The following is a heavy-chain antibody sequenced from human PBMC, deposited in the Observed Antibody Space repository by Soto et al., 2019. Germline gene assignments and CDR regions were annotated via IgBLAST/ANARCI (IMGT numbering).Heavy chain of an antibody. CDR1: GYTFTSYY. CDR3: AITRGYCSGGSCPDAFDI. CDR2: MNPNSGNT. J-gene: IGHJ3*02. V-gene: IGHV1-8*01. Sequence: ASVKGSCNASGYTFTSYYINWVRQATGQGLEWMGWMNPNSGNTGYAQKFQGRVTMTRNTSISTAYMELSSLRSEDTAVYYCAITRGYCSGGSCPDAFDIWGQGTMVTVSS. D-gene: IGHD2-15*01.